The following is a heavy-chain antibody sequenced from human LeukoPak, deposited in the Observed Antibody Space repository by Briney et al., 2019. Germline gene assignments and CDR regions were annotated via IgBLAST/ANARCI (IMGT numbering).Heavy chain of an antibody. CDR2: INHSGST. Sequence: SETLSLTCAVYGGSFSGYYWSWIRQPPGKGLEWIGEINHSGSTNYNPSLKSRVTISVDTSKNQFSLKLSSVTAADTAVYYCARRRGYSSSWYIDYWGQGTLVTVSS. CDR1: GGSFSGYY. J-gene: IGHJ4*02. V-gene: IGHV4-34*01. CDR3: ARRRGYSSSWYIDY. D-gene: IGHD6-13*01.